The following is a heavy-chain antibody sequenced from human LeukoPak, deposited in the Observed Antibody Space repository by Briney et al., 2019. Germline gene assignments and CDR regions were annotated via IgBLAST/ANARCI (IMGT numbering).Heavy chain of an antibody. J-gene: IGHJ4*02. CDR1: GYTFTSYA. Sequence: ASVKVSCKASGYTFTSYAMHWVRQAPGQRLGWMGWINAGNGNTKYSQKFQGRVTITRDTSASTAYMELSSLRSDDTAVYYCASAREASSSSRSFDYWGQGTLVTVSS. CDR2: INAGNGNT. D-gene: IGHD6-6*01. V-gene: IGHV1-3*01. CDR3: ASAREASSSSRSFDY.